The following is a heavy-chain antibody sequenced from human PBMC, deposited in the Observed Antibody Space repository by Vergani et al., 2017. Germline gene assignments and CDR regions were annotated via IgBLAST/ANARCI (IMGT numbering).Heavy chain of an antibody. Sequence: QVQLQESGPGLVKPPETLSLTCAVSGGSISSSNWWNWVRQSPGKGLEWIGEIYHSGSTNYNPSLKSRVTISVDKSRNQFSLKLSSVTAADTAIYYCARGITRVRGGGMDVWGQGTTVTVSS. CDR3: ARGITRVRGGGMDV. CDR1: GGSISSSNW. CDR2: IYHSGST. J-gene: IGHJ6*02. V-gene: IGHV4-4*03. D-gene: IGHD3-10*01.